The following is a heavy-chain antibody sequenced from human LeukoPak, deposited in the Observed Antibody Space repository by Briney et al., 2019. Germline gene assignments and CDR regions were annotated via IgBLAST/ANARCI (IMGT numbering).Heavy chain of an antibody. J-gene: IGHJ3*02. V-gene: IGHV4-59*01. CDR3: ARSFSGGVRPLIVKTSDAFHI. D-gene: IGHD2-8*02. Sequence: LETLSLTCTVSGGAISGYYWNWIRQPPGKGLEWIGYIYHTGITDYNPSLESRVTISLDTSKNQFSLRLTSLTAADTAVYYCARSFSGGVRPLIVKTSDAFHIWGQGTMVTVSS. CDR2: IYHTGIT. CDR1: GGAISGYY.